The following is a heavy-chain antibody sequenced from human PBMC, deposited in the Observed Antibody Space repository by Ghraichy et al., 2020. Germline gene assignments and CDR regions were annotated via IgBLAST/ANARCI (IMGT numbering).Heavy chain of an antibody. CDR3: ARDRRGFCTNDSCFRWFDP. CDR1: GFTFSTYS. V-gene: IGHV3-21*01. Sequence: GESLNISCEGSGFTFSTYSMNWVRQAPGKGLEWVSSISSSGRYPYYADSVKGRFTISRDNAKNSLYLQLTSLRAEDTAVYYCARDRRGFCTNDSCFRWFDPWGQGTLVTVSS. D-gene: IGHD2-8*01. J-gene: IGHJ5*02. CDR2: ISSSGRYP.